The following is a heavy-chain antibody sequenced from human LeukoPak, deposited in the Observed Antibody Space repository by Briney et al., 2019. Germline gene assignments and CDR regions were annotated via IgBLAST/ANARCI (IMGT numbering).Heavy chain of an antibody. CDR3: AKEGGSSLFDY. Sequence: GGSLRLSCAASGFTFSSYAMSWVRQAPGKGLELVSAISGSGGSTYYADFVKGRFTISRDNSENTLYLQMNSLRAEDTAVYYCAKEGGSSLFDYWGQGTLVTVSS. CDR1: GFTFSSYA. CDR2: ISGSGGST. J-gene: IGHJ4*02. D-gene: IGHD2-15*01. V-gene: IGHV3-23*01.